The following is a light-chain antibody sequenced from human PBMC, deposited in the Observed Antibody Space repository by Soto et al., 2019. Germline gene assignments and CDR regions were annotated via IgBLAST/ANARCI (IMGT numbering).Light chain of an antibody. J-gene: IGLJ3*02. Sequence: QSVLTQPASVSGSPGQSITISCTGTSSDVGAYNYVSWYRQYPGTAPKLLIYEVNNRPLGVSDRFSGSKSGNTASLTISGLQAEDEAAYYCCSYTTTTTWVFGGGTKLTVL. V-gene: IGLV2-14*01. CDR3: CSYTTTTTWV. CDR1: SSDVGAYNY. CDR2: EVN.